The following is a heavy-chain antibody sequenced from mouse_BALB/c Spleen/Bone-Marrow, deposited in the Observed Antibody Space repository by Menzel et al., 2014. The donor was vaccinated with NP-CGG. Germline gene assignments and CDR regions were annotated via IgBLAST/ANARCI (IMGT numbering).Heavy chain of an antibody. Sequence: EVHLVESGPDLVKPSQSLSLTCTVTGYSIXSGYSWHWIRQFPGNKLEWMGYIHYSGSTNYNPSLKSRISITRDTSKNQFFLQLNSVTTEDTATYYCAKDDYGRSRFAYWGQGTLVTVSA. CDR2: IHYSGST. V-gene: IGHV3-1*02. D-gene: IGHD1-1*01. CDR1: GYSIXSGYS. J-gene: IGHJ3*01. CDR3: AKDDYGRSRFAY.